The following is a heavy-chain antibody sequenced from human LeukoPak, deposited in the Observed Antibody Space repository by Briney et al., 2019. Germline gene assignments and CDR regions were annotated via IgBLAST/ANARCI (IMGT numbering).Heavy chain of an antibody. D-gene: IGHD2-15*01. Sequence: GGSLRLCCAASGFTFSGSAMHWVRQASGKGLEWVGRIRSKTNSYATAYPASVKGRFTISRDESKNTAYLQMNSLETEDTAVYYCAVGYCSGGSCYQLDSWGQGTLVTVSS. CDR3: AVGYCSGGSCYQLDS. CDR2: IRSKTNSYAT. J-gene: IGHJ4*02. V-gene: IGHV3-73*01. CDR1: GFTFSGSA.